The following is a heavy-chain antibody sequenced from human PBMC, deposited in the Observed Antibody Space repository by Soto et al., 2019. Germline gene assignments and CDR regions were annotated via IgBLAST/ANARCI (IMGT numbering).Heavy chain of an antibody. Sequence: QVQLQESGPGLVKPSQTLSLTCTVSGGSISSGGYYWSWIRQHPGKGLEWIGYIYYSGSTYYNPSLKSRVTISVDTSKNQFSLKLSSVTAAETAVYYCARGAPYCSSTSCYVDPAFDIWGQGTMVTVSS. D-gene: IGHD2-2*01. CDR2: IYYSGST. J-gene: IGHJ3*02. CDR3: ARGAPYCSSTSCYVDPAFDI. V-gene: IGHV4-31*03. CDR1: GGSISSGGYY.